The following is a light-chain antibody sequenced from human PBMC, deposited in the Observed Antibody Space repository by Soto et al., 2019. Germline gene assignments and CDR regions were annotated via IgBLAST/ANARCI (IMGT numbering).Light chain of an antibody. CDR1: QSINSW. J-gene: IGKJ1*01. V-gene: IGKV1-5*01. CDR3: QRYNAFSQT. CDR2: DAS. Sequence: DIQMTQSPSTLSASVGDRVTITCRASQSINSWVAWFQQKQGKAPKVLIYDASTLESGVPSRCSGSGSGTEFTLTIDSLQPDDVATYYCQRYNAFSQTFGQGTKVEI.